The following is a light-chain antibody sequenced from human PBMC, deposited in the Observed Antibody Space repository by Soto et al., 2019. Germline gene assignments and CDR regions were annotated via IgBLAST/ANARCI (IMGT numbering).Light chain of an antibody. CDR2: AAS. V-gene: IGKV1-39*01. CDR3: QQSYSTLRT. J-gene: IGKJ2*01. Sequence: DIQMTQSPFSLSASVGDRVNITCRASQSIRRYLKWYQQKPGKAPKLLIYAASSLQSGVPSRFSGSGSGTDFTLTISSLQPEDFATYYCQQSYSTLRTFGQGTKLEIK. CDR1: QSIRRY.